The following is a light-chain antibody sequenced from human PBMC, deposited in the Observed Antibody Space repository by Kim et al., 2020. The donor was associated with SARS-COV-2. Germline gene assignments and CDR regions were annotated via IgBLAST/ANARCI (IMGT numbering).Light chain of an antibody. Sequence: AFISCRSSQSLLHSTGTKYLSWYVQKPGQSPQVLIYLGSNRPSGVPDRFSGSGSGTEFTLTISSLQPEDFATYFCLQHNTYPITFGQGTRLEIK. J-gene: IGKJ5*01. CDR1: QSLLHSTGTKY. V-gene: IGKV2-28*01. CDR3: LQHNTYPIT. CDR2: LGS.